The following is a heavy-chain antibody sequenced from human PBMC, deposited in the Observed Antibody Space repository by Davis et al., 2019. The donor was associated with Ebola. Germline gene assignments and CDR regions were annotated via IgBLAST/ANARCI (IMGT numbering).Heavy chain of an antibody. CDR3: ARETVTTTRYYYGMDV. D-gene: IGHD4-17*01. CDR2: IYTSGST. J-gene: IGHJ6*02. Sequence: PSETLSLTCTVSGGSISSYYWSWIRQPAGKGLEWIGRIYTSGSTNYNPSLKSRVTMSVDTSKNQFSLKLSSVTAADTAVYYCARETVTTTRYYYGMDVWGQGTTVTVSS. CDR1: GGSISSYY. V-gene: IGHV4-4*07.